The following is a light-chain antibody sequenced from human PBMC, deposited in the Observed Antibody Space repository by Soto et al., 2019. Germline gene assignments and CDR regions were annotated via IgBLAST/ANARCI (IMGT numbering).Light chain of an antibody. V-gene: IGLV2-14*01. CDR2: EVN. CDR1: SRDIGAYNY. J-gene: IGLJ2*01. CDR3: TSYTSSSTLF. Sequence: QSALTQPASVSGSPGQSITISCTGTSRDIGAYNYVSWYQQHPGKAPKLIIYEVNIRPSGISNRFSGSKSGNTASLTISGRQAEDEAHYFCTSYTSSSTLFFGGGTKLTVL.